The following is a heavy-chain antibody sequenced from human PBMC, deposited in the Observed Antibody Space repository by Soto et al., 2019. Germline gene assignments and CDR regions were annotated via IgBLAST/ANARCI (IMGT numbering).Heavy chain of an antibody. CDR3: ARAVGATKDWFDP. V-gene: IGHV3-21*01. CDR1: GFTFSSYA. Sequence: GGSLRLSCAASGFTFSSYAMSWVRQAPGKGLEWVSSISGSSGYIYYADSVKGRFTISRDNAKNSLYLQMNSLRAEDTAVYYCARAVGATKDWFDPWGQGTLVTVSS. CDR2: ISGSSGYI. D-gene: IGHD1-26*01. J-gene: IGHJ5*02.